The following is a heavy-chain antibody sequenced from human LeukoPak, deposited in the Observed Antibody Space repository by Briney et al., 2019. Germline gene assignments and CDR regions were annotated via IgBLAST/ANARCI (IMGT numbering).Heavy chain of an antibody. D-gene: IGHD2-2*01. CDR3: VRGGCKSTSCYDS. V-gene: IGHV3-33*01. CDR2: IWYDGSEK. CDR1: GLNFGSYG. J-gene: IGHJ4*02. Sequence: GGSLRLSCAASGLNFGSYGMHWVRQAPDKGLEWLAVIWYDGSEKYYADSVKGRFTISRDNAKNTLYLQVSSLTVGDTALYYCVRGGCKSTSCYDSWGQGTLVTVSS.